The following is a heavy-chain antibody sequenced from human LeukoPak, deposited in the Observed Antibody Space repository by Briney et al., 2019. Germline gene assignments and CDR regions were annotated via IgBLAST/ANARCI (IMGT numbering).Heavy chain of an antibody. J-gene: IGHJ4*02. CDR3: VRHAGRTGGQ. Sequence: PGGSLRLSCAASGFSLGGHYMSWMRQAPGKGPEWISYISGNGGDIAYADSVKGRFTISRDNAKNSLHLQINSLRVEDTAVYHCVRHAGRTGGQWGQGTLIAVSS. D-gene: IGHD3-10*01. V-gene: IGHV3-11*01. CDR1: GFSLGGHY. CDR2: ISGNGGDI.